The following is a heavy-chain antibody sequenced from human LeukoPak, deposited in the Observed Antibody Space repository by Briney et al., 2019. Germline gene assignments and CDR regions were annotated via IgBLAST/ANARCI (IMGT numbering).Heavy chain of an antibody. V-gene: IGHV4-59*12. Sequence: SETLSLTCTVSGGSISSYYWSWIRQPPGKGLEWIGSIYYSGSTYYNPSLKSRATISLDTSKNQFSLKLSSVTAADTAVYYCAREALAGRFDCWGQGTLVTVSS. J-gene: IGHJ4*02. CDR1: GGSISSYY. D-gene: IGHD2-15*01. CDR3: AREALAGRFDC. CDR2: IYYSGST.